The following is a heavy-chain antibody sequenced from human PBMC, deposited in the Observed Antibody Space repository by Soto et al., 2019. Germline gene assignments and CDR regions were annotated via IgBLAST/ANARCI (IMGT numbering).Heavy chain of an antibody. V-gene: IGHV1-69*13. J-gene: IGHJ3*01. D-gene: IGHD6-6*01. CDR1: GGTFSSYA. Sequence: SVKVSCKASGGTFSSYAISWVRQAPGQGLEWMGGIIPIFGTANYAQKFQGRVTITADESTSTAYMELSSLRSEDTAVYYCARGEGMAARHDAYDLWGQGSMVTVSS. CDR3: ARGEGMAARHDAYDL. CDR2: IIPIFGTA.